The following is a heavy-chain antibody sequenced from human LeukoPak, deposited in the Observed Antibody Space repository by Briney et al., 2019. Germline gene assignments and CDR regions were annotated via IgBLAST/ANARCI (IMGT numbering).Heavy chain of an antibody. V-gene: IGHV4-34*01. Sequence: TTSETLSLTCAVYGGSFSGYYWSWIRQPPGKGLEWIGEINHSGSTNYNPSLKSRVTISVDTSKNQFSLKLSSVTAADTAVYYCAFRTDCSSTSCFLYNWFDPWGQGTLVTVSS. CDR2: INHSGST. CDR1: GGSFSGYY. J-gene: IGHJ5*02. CDR3: AFRTDCSSTSCFLYNWFDP. D-gene: IGHD2-2*01.